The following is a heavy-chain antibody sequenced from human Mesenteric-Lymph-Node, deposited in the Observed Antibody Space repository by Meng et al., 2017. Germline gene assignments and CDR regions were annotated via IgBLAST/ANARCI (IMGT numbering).Heavy chain of an antibody. J-gene: IGHJ4*02. CDR3: ARDMYYYGSGPFK. CDR1: GFTFSDYY. CDR2: ISSSGSTI. V-gene: IGHV3-11*01. Sequence: QWQLGGSGRRVGESGGSPSLSCAASGFTFSDYYMSWIRQAPGKGLEWVSYISSSGSTIYYADSVKGRFTISRDNAKNSLYLQMNSLRAEDTAVYYCARDMYYYGSGPFKWGQGTLVTVSS. D-gene: IGHD3-10*01.